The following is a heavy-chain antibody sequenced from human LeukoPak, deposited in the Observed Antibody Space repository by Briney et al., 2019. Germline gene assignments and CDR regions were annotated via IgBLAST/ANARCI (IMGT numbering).Heavy chain of an antibody. CDR1: GYSFANYG. J-gene: IGHJ4*02. CDR2: IDPSGSYT. Sequence: GESLKISCEASGYSFANYGISWVRQMPGKGLAWMGSIDPSGSYTNYSPFFQRHVTISAARSVSTTYLQWSSLEASDTAMYYCARRKYSSSWYVDYWGQGTLVTVSS. D-gene: IGHD6-13*01. V-gene: IGHV5-10-1*01. CDR3: ARRKYSSSWYVDY.